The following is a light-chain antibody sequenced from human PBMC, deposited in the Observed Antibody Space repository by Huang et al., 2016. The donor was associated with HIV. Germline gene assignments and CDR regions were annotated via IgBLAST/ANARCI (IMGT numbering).Light chain of an antibody. CDR3: MQRKQFPLT. V-gene: IGKV2D-29*02. J-gene: IGKJ1*01. CDR2: EVS. Sequence: DIVMTQTPLSLSVTPGQPASMSCNSSQSLLYDDRKTYLYWFHQKPGQSPHLLIYEVSKRLSGVPDRFSGSGSGTDFTLSISRGEAEDVEIDYCMQRKQFPLTFGQGTKVEIK. CDR1: QSLLYDDRKTY.